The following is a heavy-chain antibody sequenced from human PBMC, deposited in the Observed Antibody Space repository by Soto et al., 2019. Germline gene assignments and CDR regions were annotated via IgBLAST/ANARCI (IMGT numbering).Heavy chain of an antibody. D-gene: IGHD3-10*01. CDR2: ISYDGSNK. V-gene: IGHV3-30*18. CDR1: GFTFSSYG. CDR3: AKDDYYGSGSYYSVGMDV. Sequence: SLRLSCAASGFTFSSYGMHWVRQAPGKGLEWVAVISYDGSNKYYADSVKGRFTISRDNSKNTLYLQMNSLRAEDTAVYYCAKDDYYGSGSYYSVGMDVWGQGTTVTV. J-gene: IGHJ6*02.